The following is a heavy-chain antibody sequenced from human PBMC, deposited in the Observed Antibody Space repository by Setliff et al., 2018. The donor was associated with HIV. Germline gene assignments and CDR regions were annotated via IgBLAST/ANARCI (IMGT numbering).Heavy chain of an antibody. J-gene: IGHJ4*02. V-gene: IGHV3-21*04. CDR2: ISSSSSYI. D-gene: IGHD2-15*01. CDR1: GFTFSRYW. Sequence: PGGSLRLSCTASGFTFSRYWMSWVRQAPGKGLEWVSSISSSSSYIYYADSVKGRFTISRDNSKNTLYLQMNNLRAGDTARYYCAKWGYFYDSSGYIPPNYFDYWGQGTLVTVSS. CDR3: AKWGYFYDSSGYIPPNYFDY.